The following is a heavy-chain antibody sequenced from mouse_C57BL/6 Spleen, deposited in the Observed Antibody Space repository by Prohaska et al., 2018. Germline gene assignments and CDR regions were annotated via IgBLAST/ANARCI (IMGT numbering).Heavy chain of an antibody. CDR1: GIDFSRYW. D-gene: IGHD4-1*01. CDR2: INSDSSTI. Sequence: EVKLLQSGGGLVQPGGSLKLSCAASGIDFSRYWMSWVRRAPGKGLEWIGEINSDSSTINYAPSLKDKFIISRDNAKNTLYLQMSKVRSEDTALYYCASPNWDWYVDVWGTGTTVTVSS. CDR3: ASPNWDWYVDV. J-gene: IGHJ1*03. V-gene: IGHV4-1*01.